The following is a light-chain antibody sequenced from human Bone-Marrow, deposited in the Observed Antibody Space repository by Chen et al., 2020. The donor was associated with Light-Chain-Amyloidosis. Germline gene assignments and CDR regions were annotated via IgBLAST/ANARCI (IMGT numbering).Light chain of an antibody. Sequence: QSVLTQPPSASRAPGPTVTISCTGCSSNIGDGYDVHWYQQLPGTAPKLLIYGNSNRPSGVPDRFSGSKSGTSASLAITGLQAEDEADYYCQSYDSSLSGYVFGTGTKVTVL. CDR2: GNS. V-gene: IGLV1-40*01. J-gene: IGLJ1*01. CDR1: SSNIGDGYD. CDR3: QSYDSSLSGYV.